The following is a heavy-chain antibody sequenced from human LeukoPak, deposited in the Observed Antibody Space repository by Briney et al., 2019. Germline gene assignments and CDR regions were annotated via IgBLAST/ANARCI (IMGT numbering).Heavy chain of an antibody. CDR2: IYPADSDT. J-gene: IGHJ5*02. D-gene: IGHD1-26*01. V-gene: IGHV5-51*01. Sequence: GESLKISCKGSGYSFTTQWIAWVRQMPGKGLEWMGIIYPADSDTRYSPSFQGQVTISADKSISTAYLQWSSLKASDTAMYYCAGGGIGGAPRSGWFDPWGQGTLVTVSS. CDR3: AGGGIGGAPRSGWFDP. CDR1: GYSFTTQW.